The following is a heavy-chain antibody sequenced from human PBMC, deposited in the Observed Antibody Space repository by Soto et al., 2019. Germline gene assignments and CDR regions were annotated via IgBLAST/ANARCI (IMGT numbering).Heavy chain of an antibody. Sequence: ASVKVSCKASGYTFTSYDINWVRQAPGQGLEWMGIINPSGGSTSYAQKFQGRVTMTRDTSTSTVYMELSSLRSEDTAVYYCATLGDYSNDYYYGMDVWGQGTTVT. V-gene: IGHV1-46*01. CDR3: ATLGDYSNDYYYGMDV. CDR2: INPSGGST. D-gene: IGHD4-4*01. J-gene: IGHJ6*02. CDR1: GYTFTSYD.